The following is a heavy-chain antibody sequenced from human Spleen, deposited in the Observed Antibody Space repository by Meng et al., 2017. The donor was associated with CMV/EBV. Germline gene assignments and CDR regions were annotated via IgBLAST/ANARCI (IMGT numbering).Heavy chain of an antibody. CDR3: AKGGNFGLLRSRYTMDV. CDR1: TFSSYW. D-gene: IGHD3-3*01. Sequence: TFSSYWMSWVRQAPGKGLEWVGSIYYSGSTYYNPSLKSQVTMSVDTAKNQFSLKLNSVTAADTAVYYCAKGGNFGLLRSRYTMDVWGQGTSVTVSS. J-gene: IGHJ6*02. CDR2: IYYSGST. V-gene: IGHV4-39*07.